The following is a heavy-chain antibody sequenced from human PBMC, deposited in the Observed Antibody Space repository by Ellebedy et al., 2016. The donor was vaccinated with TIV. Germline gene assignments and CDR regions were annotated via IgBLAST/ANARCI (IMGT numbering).Heavy chain of an antibody. V-gene: IGHV3-48*04. J-gene: IGHJ6*02. CDR1: GFTFSSYS. CDR3: ARDRGYCGGDCYSGGNYYGMDV. D-gene: IGHD2-21*02. Sequence: GGSLRLSXAASGFTFSSYSMNWVRQAPGKGLEWVSYISSSSSTIYYADSVKGRFTISRDNAKNSLYLQMNSLRAEDTAVYYCARDRGYCGGDCYSGGNYYGMDVWGQGTTVTVSS. CDR2: ISSSSSTI.